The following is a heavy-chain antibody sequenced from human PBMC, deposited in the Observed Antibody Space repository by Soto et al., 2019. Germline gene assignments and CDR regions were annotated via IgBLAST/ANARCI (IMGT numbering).Heavy chain of an antibody. V-gene: IGHV1-69*13. D-gene: IGHD3-22*01. CDR2: IIPMFGTP. CDR1: GGTFSSYA. Sequence: SVKVSCKDSGGTFSSYAISWVRQAPGQGLEWMGGIIPMFGTPIYAQKFQGRVSITSDASTSTAYLELSSLRSEDTAVYYCARGGRYYDSSGSNWFAPWVQGTLVTVSS. CDR3: ARGGRYYDSSGSNWFAP. J-gene: IGHJ5*02.